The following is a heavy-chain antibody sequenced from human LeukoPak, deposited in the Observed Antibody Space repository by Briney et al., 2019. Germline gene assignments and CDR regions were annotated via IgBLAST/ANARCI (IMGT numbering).Heavy chain of an antibody. Sequence: ASVKVSCKASGYTFTCYYMHWVRQAPGQGLEWMGIINPSGGSTSYAQKFQGRVTMTRDTSTSTVYMELSSLRSEDTAVYYCARGLSRSIAARPPPFYWGQGTLVTVSS. D-gene: IGHD6-6*01. V-gene: IGHV1-46*01. CDR3: ARGLSRSIAARPPPFY. CDR1: GYTFTCYY. J-gene: IGHJ4*02. CDR2: INPSGGST.